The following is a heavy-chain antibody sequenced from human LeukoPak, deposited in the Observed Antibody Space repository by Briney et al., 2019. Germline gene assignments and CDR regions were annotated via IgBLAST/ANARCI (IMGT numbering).Heavy chain of an antibody. J-gene: IGHJ5*02. D-gene: IGHD3-3*01. V-gene: IGHV4-59*12. CDR2: ISYSGST. CDR3: ARGGDWAYYDFWSGDTPGWFDP. Sequence: SETLSLTCTVSGGSISSYYWSWIRQPPGKGLEWIGYISYSGSTNYNPSLKSRVTISVDTSKNQFSLKLSSVTAADTAVYYCARGGDWAYYDFWSGDTPGWFDPWGQGTLVTVSS. CDR1: GGSISSYY.